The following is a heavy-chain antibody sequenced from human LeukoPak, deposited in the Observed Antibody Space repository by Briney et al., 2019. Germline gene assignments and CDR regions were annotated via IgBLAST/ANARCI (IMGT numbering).Heavy chain of an antibody. Sequence: GGSLRLSCAASGFTFSAYNMNWVRQAPGKGLEWVSCISSSSNYIYYADSVKGRFTISRDNAKNSQFLQMNSLRAEDTAVYYCARDEGVSFDYWGQGILVTVSS. V-gene: IGHV3-21*01. J-gene: IGHJ4*02. CDR1: GFTFSAYN. CDR3: ARDEGVSFDY. CDR2: ISSSSNYI.